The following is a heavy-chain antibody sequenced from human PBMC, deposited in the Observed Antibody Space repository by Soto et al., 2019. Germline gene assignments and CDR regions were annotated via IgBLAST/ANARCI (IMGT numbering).Heavy chain of an antibody. D-gene: IGHD1-26*01. CDR1: GYTFSNYA. Sequence: QVQLLQSGAEVRIPGASVKVSCKASGYTFSNYAIHWVRQAPGQRLEWMGWINAGSSSTKYSQKFQGRVTISRDISASIAYMELSSLRSEDAAVYYCARESPYSGRRLDYWGQGTLVTVSS. CDR2: INAGSSST. V-gene: IGHV1-3*01. J-gene: IGHJ4*02. CDR3: ARESPYSGRRLDY.